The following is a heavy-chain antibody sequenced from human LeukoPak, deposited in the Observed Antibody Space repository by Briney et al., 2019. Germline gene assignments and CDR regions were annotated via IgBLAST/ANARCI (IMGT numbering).Heavy chain of an antibody. CDR3: ARFSGRV. D-gene: IGHD6-19*01. CDR1: GFTFSNYA. CDR2: ISYSGGDYT. V-gene: IGHV3-23*01. J-gene: IGHJ4*02. Sequence: PGGSLRLSCAASGFTFSNYAMNWVRQAPGKGLEWVSSISYSGGDYTYYADSVKGRFTISRDNSKNTLYLQMNSLRAEDTAVYYCARFSGRVWGQGTLVTVSS.